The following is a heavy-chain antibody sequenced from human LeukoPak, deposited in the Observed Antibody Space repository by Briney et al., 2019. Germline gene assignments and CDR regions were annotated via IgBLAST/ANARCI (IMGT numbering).Heavy chain of an antibody. D-gene: IGHD6-6*01. V-gene: IGHV1-69*13. CDR2: IIPIFGTA. CDR3: ARLDEYSSSSRYYGMDV. J-gene: IGHJ6*02. CDR1: GGTFSSYG. Sequence: SVEVSCKASGGTFSSYGISWVRQAPGQGLEWMGGIIPIFGTANYAQKFQGRVTITADESTSTAYMELSSLRSEDTAVYYCARLDEYSSSSRYYGMDVWGQGTTVTVSS.